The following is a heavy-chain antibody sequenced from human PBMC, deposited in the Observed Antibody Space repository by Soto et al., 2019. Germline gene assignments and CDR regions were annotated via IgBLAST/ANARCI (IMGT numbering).Heavy chain of an antibody. J-gene: IGHJ4*02. CDR1: GFTFSSYA. CDR2: ISYDGSNK. Sequence: RGSLRLSCAASGFTFSSYAMHWVRQAPGKGLEWVAVISYDGSNKYYADSVKGRFTISRDNSKNTLYLQMNSLRAEDTAVYYCARDRMAEDRSGYFDYWGQGTLVTVSS. V-gene: IGHV3-30-3*01. D-gene: IGHD3-22*01. CDR3: ARDRMAEDRSGYFDY.